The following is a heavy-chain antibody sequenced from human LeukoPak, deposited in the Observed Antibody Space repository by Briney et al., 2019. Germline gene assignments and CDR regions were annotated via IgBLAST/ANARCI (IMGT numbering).Heavy chain of an antibody. J-gene: IGHJ6*02. Sequence: ASVKVSCKASGYAFSTYTISWVRQAPGQGLEWLGWISAYNGNTYYAQRLQGRVTMTTDTSTTTAYMELKSLTSDDTAVYFCARGPHHFYGMDVWGQGTTVTVSS. D-gene: IGHD1-14*01. CDR1: GYAFSTYT. CDR3: ARGPHHFYGMDV. V-gene: IGHV1-18*04. CDR2: ISAYNGNT.